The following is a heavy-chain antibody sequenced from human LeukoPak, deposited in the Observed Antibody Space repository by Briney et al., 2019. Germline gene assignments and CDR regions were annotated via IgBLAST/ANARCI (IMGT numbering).Heavy chain of an antibody. CDR3: VSSHYYDSGGYYYDY. Sequence: GGSLRLSCAASGFTFSNYGMSWVRQAPGRGLEWVSAITIRGDGTYYADSVKGRFTISRDNSKSSVYLQMNSLRAEDTAVYYCVSSHYYDSGGYYYDYRGQGTLVTVSS. CDR2: ITIRGDGT. V-gene: IGHV3-23*01. D-gene: IGHD3-22*01. J-gene: IGHJ4*02. CDR1: GFTFSNYG.